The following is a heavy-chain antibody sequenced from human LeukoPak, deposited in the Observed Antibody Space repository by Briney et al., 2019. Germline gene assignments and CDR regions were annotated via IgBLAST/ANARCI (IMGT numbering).Heavy chain of an antibody. J-gene: IGHJ6*04. CDR1: GFPFSGSS. CDR3: AELGITMIGGV. V-gene: IGHV3-21*01. D-gene: IGHD3-10*02. Sequence: GGSLRLSCAASGFPFSGSSMNWVRQAPGKGLEWVSSISGNSVHILYADSVKGRFTISRDNAKNSLYLQMNSLRAEDTAVYYCAELGITMIGGVWGKGTTVTISS. CDR2: ISGNSVHI.